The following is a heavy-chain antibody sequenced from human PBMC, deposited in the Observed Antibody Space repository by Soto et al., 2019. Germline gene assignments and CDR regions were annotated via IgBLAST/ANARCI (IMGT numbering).Heavy chain of an antibody. D-gene: IGHD3-22*01. CDR3: AKVGGAMIVVVTYFDY. CDR2: ISGSGGST. Sequence: EVQLLESGGGLVQPGGSLRLSCAASGFTFSSYAMSWVRQAPGKGLEWVSAISGSGGSTYYADSVKGRFTISGDNSKNTLYLQMNSLRAEDTAVYYCAKVGGAMIVVVTYFDYWGQGTLVTVSS. CDR1: GFTFSSYA. J-gene: IGHJ4*02. V-gene: IGHV3-23*01.